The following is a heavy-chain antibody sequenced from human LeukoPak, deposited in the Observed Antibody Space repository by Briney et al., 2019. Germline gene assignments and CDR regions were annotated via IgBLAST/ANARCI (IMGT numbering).Heavy chain of an antibody. V-gene: IGHV3-21*01. D-gene: IGHD6-13*01. CDR1: GFTFSRYS. J-gene: IGHJ3*02. CDR3: ARGSSWYHAFDI. CDR2: ISSSSSYI. Sequence: GGSLRLSCAASGFTFSRYSMNWVRQAPGKGLEWVSSISSSSSYIYYADSVKGRFTISRDNAKNSLYLQMNSLRAEDTAVYYCARGSSWYHAFDIWGQGTMVTVSS.